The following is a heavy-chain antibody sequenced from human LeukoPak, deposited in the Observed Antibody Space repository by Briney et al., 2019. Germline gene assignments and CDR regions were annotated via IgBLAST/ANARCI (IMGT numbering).Heavy chain of an antibody. CDR2: ISSSSSYT. Sequence: GGSLRLSCGASGFTFSDYYMSWIRQAPGKGLEWVSYISSSSSYTNYADSVKGRFTISRDNAKNSLYLQMNSLRAEDTAVYYCARVGGVLWFGELDWFDPWGQGTLVTVSS. V-gene: IGHV3-11*06. D-gene: IGHD3-10*01. J-gene: IGHJ5*02. CDR1: GFTFSDYY. CDR3: ARVGGVLWFGELDWFDP.